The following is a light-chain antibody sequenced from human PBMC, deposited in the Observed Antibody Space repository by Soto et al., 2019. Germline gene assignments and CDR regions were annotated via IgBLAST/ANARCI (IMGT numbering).Light chain of an antibody. Sequence: EIVLTQSPATLSVSPGERVTLSCRASQSVDINLAWYQQKPGQAPRLLIYGASSRATGIPDRFSGSGSGTDFTLTISRLEPEDFAVYYCQQYGSSHITFGQGTRLEIK. CDR3: QQYGSSHIT. V-gene: IGKV3-20*01. CDR2: GAS. CDR1: QSVDIN. J-gene: IGKJ5*01.